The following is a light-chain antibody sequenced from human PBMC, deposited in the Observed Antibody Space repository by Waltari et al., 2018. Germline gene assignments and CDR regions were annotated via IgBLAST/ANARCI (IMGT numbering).Light chain of an antibody. CDR2: EYN. J-gene: IGLJ3*02. Sequence: SHELTQPPSVSVSPGQTARITCSGDALTTKYIYWYQQKSGQAPVMLIYEYNKRPSGIPERFSGSSSGTLATLTVSGAVVEDEGDYYCYSTDSSSFPLFGGGTRLTVL. CDR3: YSTDSSSFPL. CDR1: ALTTKY. V-gene: IGLV3-10*01.